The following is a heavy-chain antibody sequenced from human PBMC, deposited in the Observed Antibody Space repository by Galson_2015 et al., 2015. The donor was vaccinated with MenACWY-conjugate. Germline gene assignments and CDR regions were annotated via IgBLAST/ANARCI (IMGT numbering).Heavy chain of an antibody. CDR2: INRDGRST. CDR3: ARLGGNYRTTSHFDY. D-gene: IGHD1-26*01. J-gene: IGHJ4*02. CDR1: GFTFSTYW. Sequence: SLRLSCAASGFTFSTYWMHWVRQAPGKGLVWVSRINRDGRSTSYADSVKGRYTITRDNAKNTLSLQMNSLRAEDTAVYYCARLGGNYRTTSHFDYWGQGTLVTVSS. V-gene: IGHV3-74*01.